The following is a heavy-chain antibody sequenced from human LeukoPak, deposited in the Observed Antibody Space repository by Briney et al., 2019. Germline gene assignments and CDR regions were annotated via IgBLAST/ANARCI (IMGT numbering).Heavy chain of an antibody. CDR1: GDSVSSNSAA. V-gene: IGHV6-1*01. D-gene: IGHD3-3*01. Sequence: PSQTLSLTCAISGDSVSSNSAAWNWIRQSPSRGLEWLGRTYYRSKWYNDYAVSVKSRITINPDTSKNQFSLQLNSVTPEDTAVYYCARDSTRSLLRFLEWLLPEGFDFDYWGQGTLVTVSS. CDR2: TYYRSKWYN. CDR3: ARDSTRSLLRFLEWLLPEGFDFDY. J-gene: IGHJ4*02.